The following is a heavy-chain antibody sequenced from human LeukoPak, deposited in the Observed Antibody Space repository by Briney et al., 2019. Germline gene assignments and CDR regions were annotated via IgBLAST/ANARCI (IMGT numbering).Heavy chain of an antibody. J-gene: IGHJ4*02. CDR1: GFTFSTYS. Sequence: GGSLRLSCAASGFTFSTYSMNWVRQAPGKGLEWLSAISGGGDSTYYADSVKGRFTISRDNAKDTLYLQMNSLRAEDTAVYYCAKDSDYWGQGTLVTVSS. CDR3: AKDSDY. V-gene: IGHV3-23*01. CDR2: ISGGGDST.